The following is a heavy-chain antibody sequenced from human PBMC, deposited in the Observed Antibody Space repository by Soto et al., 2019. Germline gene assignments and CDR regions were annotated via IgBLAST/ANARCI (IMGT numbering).Heavy chain of an antibody. D-gene: IGHD3-10*01. CDR1: GGSFGSHV. CDR3: ARGDATSLYGSGNPYEY. Sequence: QVQLVQSRAEVKKPGSSVTVSCKASGGSFGSHVIAWVRQAPGQRLEWMGGIIPSFKTPQYAQKFQGRVTITADGFATTVYMHLSSLRSVDTALYFCARGDATSLYGSGNPYEYWGQGTLVTVSS. V-gene: IGHV1-69*01. CDR2: IIPSFKTP. J-gene: IGHJ4*02.